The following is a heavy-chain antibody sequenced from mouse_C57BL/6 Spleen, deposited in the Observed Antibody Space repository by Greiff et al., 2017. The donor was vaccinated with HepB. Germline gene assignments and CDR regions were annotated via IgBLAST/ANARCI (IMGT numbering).Heavy chain of an antibody. CDR1: GYTFTDYN. J-gene: IGHJ2*01. CDR2: INPNNGGT. CDR3: ARRAAQAEDY. Sequence: EVKLVESGPELVKPGASVKMSCKASGYTFTDYNMHWVKQSHGKSLEWIGYINPNNGGTSYNQKFKGKATLTVNKSSSTAYMELRSLTSEDSAVYYCARRAAQAEDYWGQGTTLTVSS. V-gene: IGHV1-22*01. D-gene: IGHD3-2*02.